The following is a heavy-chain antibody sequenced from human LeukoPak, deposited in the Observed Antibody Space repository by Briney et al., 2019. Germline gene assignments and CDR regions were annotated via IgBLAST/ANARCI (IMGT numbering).Heavy chain of an antibody. J-gene: IGHJ4*02. Sequence: HSGGSLRLSCAASGFTFSSYAMSWVRQAPGKGLEWVSAISGSGGSTYYADSVKGRFTISRDNSKNTLYLQMNSLRAEDTAVYYCVKDRDYYYDSSALSGYWGQGTLVTVSS. CDR1: GFTFSSYA. CDR3: VKDRDYYYDSSALSGY. D-gene: IGHD3-22*01. CDR2: ISGSGGST. V-gene: IGHV3-23*01.